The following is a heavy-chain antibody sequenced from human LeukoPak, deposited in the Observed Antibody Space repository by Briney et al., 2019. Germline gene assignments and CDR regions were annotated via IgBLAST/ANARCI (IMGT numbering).Heavy chain of an antibody. CDR2: FDPEDGEA. CDR1: GYTLTELS. Sequence: ASVKVSCKVSGYTLTELSMHWVRQAPGKGLGLMGGFDPEDGEAIYAQKFQGRVTMTEDTSTDTAYMELSSLRSEDTAVYYCATAKSITMVRGPVDYWGQGTLVTVSS. J-gene: IGHJ4*02. D-gene: IGHD3-10*01. V-gene: IGHV1-24*01. CDR3: ATAKSITMVRGPVDY.